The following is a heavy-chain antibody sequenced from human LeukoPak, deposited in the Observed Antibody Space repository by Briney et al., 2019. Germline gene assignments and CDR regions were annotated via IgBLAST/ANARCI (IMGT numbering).Heavy chain of an antibody. CDR1: GFTFSSYS. V-gene: IGHV3-48*02. J-gene: IGHJ3*02. D-gene: IGHD1-26*01. CDR3: ARAGGSYSGSGNLDAFDI. CDR2: ISSGSSTI. Sequence: GGSLRLSCAASGFTFSSYSMNWVRQAPGKGLEWVSYISSGSSTIYYADSVKGRFTISRDNAKNSLYLQMKSLRDEDTAVYYCARAGGSYSGSGNLDAFDIWGQGTMVTVSS.